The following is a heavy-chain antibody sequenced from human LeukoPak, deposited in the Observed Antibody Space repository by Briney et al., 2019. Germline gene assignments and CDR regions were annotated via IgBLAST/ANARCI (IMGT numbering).Heavy chain of an antibody. J-gene: IGHJ4*02. D-gene: IGHD2-2*01. CDR3: ARAPERRYCSSTSCPNFDY. CDR2: ISAYNGNT. Sequence: ASVKVSCKASGYTFTSYGISWVRQAPGQGLEWMGWISAYNGNTNYAQKLQGRVTMTTDTSTSTAYMELRSLRSDDTAVYYCARAPERRYCSSTSCPNFDYWGQGTLVTVPS. V-gene: IGHV1-18*01. CDR1: GYTFTSYG.